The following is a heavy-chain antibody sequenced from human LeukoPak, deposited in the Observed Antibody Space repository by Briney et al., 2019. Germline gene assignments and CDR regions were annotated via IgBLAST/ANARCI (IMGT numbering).Heavy chain of an antibody. CDR1: GFTFSSYG. J-gene: IGHJ5*02. D-gene: IGHD5-24*01. V-gene: IGHV4-34*01. CDR3: ARDNSVRDEAWWFNP. Sequence: GSLRLSCAASGFTFSSYGMSWVRQAPGKGLEWIGEINHSGSTNYNPSLKSRVTISVDTSKNQFSLKLSSVTAADTAVYYCARDNSVRDEAWWFNPWGQGTLVTVSS. CDR2: INHSGST.